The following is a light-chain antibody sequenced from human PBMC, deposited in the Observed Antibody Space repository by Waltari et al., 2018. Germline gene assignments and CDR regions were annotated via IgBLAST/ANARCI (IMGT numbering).Light chain of an antibody. J-gene: IGLJ2*01. Sequence: QSALTQPASVSGSPGQSITISCTGSSSYVGGADSVPWYEDHPGQAPKVIIYDVNKRPSGVSDRFSGSKSGNTASLTISGLQAEDEATFYCSSQSTRNGVIFGGGTKVTVL. CDR1: SSYVGGADS. V-gene: IGLV2-14*03. CDR2: DVN. CDR3: SSQSTRNGVI.